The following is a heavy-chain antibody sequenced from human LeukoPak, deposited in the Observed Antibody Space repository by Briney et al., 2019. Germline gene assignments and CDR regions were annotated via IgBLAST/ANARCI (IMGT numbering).Heavy chain of an antibody. V-gene: IGHV3-13*01. CDR3: ARGGYSGYDIYGMDV. J-gene: IGHJ6*02. CDR1: GFTFSSYD. Sequence: GGSLRLSCAASGFTFSSYDMHWVRQATGKGLEWVSAIGTAGDTYYPGSVKGRFTISGENAKNSLYLQMNSLRAEDTAVYYCARGGYSGYDIYGMDVWGQGTRVTVSS. D-gene: IGHD5-12*01. CDR2: IGTAGDT.